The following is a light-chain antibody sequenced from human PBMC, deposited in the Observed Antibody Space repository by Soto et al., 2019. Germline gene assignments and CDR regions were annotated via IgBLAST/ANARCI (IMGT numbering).Light chain of an antibody. J-gene: IGKJ5*01. CDR3: QQYDKWPIT. V-gene: IGKV3-15*01. Sequence: EVVMTQSPATLSVSPGARAILSCRASRSVNNNYLAWYQQKPGQAPRLLIYGVSTRATDTPARFSGSGSGTEFTLMISSLQSEDFAVYYCQQYDKWPITFGQGTRLEIK. CDR2: GVS. CDR1: RSVNNN.